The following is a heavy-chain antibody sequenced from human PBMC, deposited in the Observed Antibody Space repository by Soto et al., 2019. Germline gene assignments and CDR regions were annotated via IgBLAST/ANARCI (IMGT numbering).Heavy chain of an antibody. CDR3: AKDKVRTAIDY. CDR1: GLTFSAAG. CDR2: IANDGRSE. Sequence: QVQLVESGGGVVQPGRSLRLSCAASGLTFSAAGMHWVRQAPGKGLEGVAFIANDGRSESYADSVKGRFTISRDNSQSRLYLQMNGLRAEDTAVYYCAKDKVRTAIDYWGQGTLVSVSS. V-gene: IGHV3-30*18. J-gene: IGHJ4*02.